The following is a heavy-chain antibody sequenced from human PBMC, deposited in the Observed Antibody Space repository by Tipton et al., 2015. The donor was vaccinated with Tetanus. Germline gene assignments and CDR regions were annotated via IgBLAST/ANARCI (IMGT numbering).Heavy chain of an antibody. J-gene: IGHJ6*02. CDR1: GFTFSNAW. V-gene: IGHV3-15*05. CDR3: AKDIHRDYYDSSGYYVLYYYGMDV. CDR2: IKTKTDGGTT. Sequence: SLRLSCAASGFTFSNAWMSWVRQAPGKGLEWIGRIKTKTDGGTTDYAAPVKGRFTISRDDSKNTLYLQMNSLRAEDTALYYCAKDIHRDYYDSSGYYVLYYYGMDVWGQGTTVTVSS. D-gene: IGHD3-22*01.